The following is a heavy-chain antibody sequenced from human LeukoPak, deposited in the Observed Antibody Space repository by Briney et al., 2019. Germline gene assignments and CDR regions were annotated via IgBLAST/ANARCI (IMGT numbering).Heavy chain of an antibody. D-gene: IGHD3-3*01. CDR1: GGSVTSTNW. Sequence: SETLSLTCDVSGGSVTSTNWWTWVRHPPGKGLEWIEEVHLDGRTNYNPPLKSRLIMSVDLPENHISLKLTSVTAAHTAVYYCAREGGFYRPLDYSGQGTLVTVSS. CDR3: AREGGFYRPLDY. V-gene: IGHV4-4*02. CDR2: VHLDGRT. J-gene: IGHJ4*02.